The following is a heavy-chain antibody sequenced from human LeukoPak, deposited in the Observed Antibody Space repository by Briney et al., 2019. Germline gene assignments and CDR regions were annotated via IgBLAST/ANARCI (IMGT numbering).Heavy chain of an antibody. V-gene: IGHV4-39*01. CDR1: GGSISSSSYY. CDR3: ARHLTRPYYYGSGSILFGFDY. J-gene: IGHJ4*02. Sequence: SETLSLTCTVSGGSISSSSYYWGWIRQPPGKGLEWIGSIYYSGSTYYNPSLKSRVTISVDTSKNQFSLKLSSVTAADTAVYCCARHLTRPYYYGSGSILFGFDYWGQGTLVTVSS. D-gene: IGHD3-10*01. CDR2: IYYSGST.